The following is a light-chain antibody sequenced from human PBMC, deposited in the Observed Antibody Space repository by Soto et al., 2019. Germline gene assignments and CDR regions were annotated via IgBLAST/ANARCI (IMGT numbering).Light chain of an antibody. CDR2: DVT. J-gene: IGLJ3*02. CDR3: SSYAGSSKWV. Sequence: QSALTQPPSASGSPGQSVTISCTGTNRDVGGYNHVSWYQQHPGKAPKLIIYDVTERPSGVPDRFSGSKSGNTASLTVSGLQAEDEADYYCSSYAGSSKWVFGGGTKLTVL. CDR1: NRDVGGYNH. V-gene: IGLV2-8*01.